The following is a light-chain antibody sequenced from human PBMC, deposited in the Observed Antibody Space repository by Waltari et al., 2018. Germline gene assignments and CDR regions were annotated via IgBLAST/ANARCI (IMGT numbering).Light chain of an antibody. Sequence: QAVVTQEPSLTVSPGGTVTPTCGSSTGAVPSGHYPYWFQQRPGQAPTTLIYDSNNKHSWTPARFSASLLGGKAALTLSGAQPEDEADYYCLLSFSGVHAVFGGGTHLTVL. CDR2: DSN. V-gene: IGLV7-46*01. CDR3: LLSFSGVHAV. CDR1: TGAVPSGHY. J-gene: IGLJ7*01.